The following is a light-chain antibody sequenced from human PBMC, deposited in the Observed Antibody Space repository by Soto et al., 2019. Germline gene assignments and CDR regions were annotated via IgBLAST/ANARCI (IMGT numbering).Light chain of an antibody. Sequence: EIVMTQSPATLSVSPGGRATLSCRASQSISDTLAWYQQKPGQAPRLLIYSASRGATGFPARFSGSGSGTDFTLTISSLQSEDFAVYYCQQYNNWPCTFGQGTKVEI. CDR2: SAS. J-gene: IGKJ1*01. V-gene: IGKV3-15*01. CDR3: QQYNNWPCT. CDR1: QSISDT.